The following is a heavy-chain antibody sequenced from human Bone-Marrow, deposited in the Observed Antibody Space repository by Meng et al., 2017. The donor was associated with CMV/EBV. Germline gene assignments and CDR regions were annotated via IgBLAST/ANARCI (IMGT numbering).Heavy chain of an antibody. Sequence: GESLKISCAASGFTFSSYGMHWVRQAPGKGLEWVAFIRYDGSNKYYADSVKGRFTISRDNSKNTLYLQMNSLRAEDTAVYYCATCLSTSCHSPYYYYYGMDVWGQGNTVTV. CDR3: ATCLSTSCHSPYYYYYGMDV. V-gene: IGHV3-30*02. CDR2: IRYDGSNK. J-gene: IGHJ6*02. CDR1: GFTFSSYG. D-gene: IGHD2-2*01.